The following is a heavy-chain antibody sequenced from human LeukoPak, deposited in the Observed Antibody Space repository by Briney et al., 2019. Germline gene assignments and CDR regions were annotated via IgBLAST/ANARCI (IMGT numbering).Heavy chain of an antibody. J-gene: IGHJ3*02. V-gene: IGHV1-46*01. D-gene: IGHD6-19*01. CDR1: GYTFTSYY. CDR2: INPSGGST. CDR3: ARVSYSSGPLNAFDI. Sequence: GASVKVSCKASGYTFTSYYMHWVRQAPGQGLERMGIINPSGGSTSYAQKFQGRVTMTRDMSTSTVYMELSSLRSEDTAVYYCARVSYSSGPLNAFDIWGQGTMVTVSS.